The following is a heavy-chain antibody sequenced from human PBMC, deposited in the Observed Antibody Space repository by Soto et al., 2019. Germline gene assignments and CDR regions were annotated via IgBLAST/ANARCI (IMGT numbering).Heavy chain of an antibody. CDR3: AKDLQSYGDYDYYSYGMDV. CDR2: ISYDGTNK. J-gene: IGHJ6*02. V-gene: IGHV3-30*18. CDR1: GFTFSTYG. D-gene: IGHD4-17*01. Sequence: QVQLVESGGGEVQPGRSLTISCAASGFTFSTYGMHWVRKTPGKGLEWVAVISYDGTNKFYSVSVKGRFTISRDNFKNTPTLQMNSLRADDTAVYSCAKDLQSYGDYDYYSYGMDVWGLGTRVTVSS.